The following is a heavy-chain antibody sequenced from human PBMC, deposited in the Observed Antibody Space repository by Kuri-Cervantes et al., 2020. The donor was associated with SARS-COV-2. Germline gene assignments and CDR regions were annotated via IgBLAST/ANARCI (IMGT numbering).Heavy chain of an antibody. CDR1: GFPFSSYG. D-gene: IGHD2-2*01. J-gene: IGHJ4*02. Sequence: GESLKISCAASGFPFSSYGMHWGRQAPGKGLEWVAFIRYDGSNKYYADSVKGRFTISRDNAKNSLYLQMNSLRAEDTAVYYCARDPGYCSSTSCYVAYFDYWGQGTLVTVSS. CDR3: ARDPGYCSSTSCYVAYFDY. V-gene: IGHV3-30*02. CDR2: IRYDGSNK.